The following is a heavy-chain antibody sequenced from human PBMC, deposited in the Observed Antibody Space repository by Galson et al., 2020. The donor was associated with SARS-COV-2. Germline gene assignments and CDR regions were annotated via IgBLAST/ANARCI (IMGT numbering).Heavy chain of an antibody. CDR1: GFTFSSYA. CDR3: ARAKPDMDV. V-gene: IGHV3-64*01. J-gene: IGHJ6*03. CDR2: ISSNGGST. Sequence: QLGESLKISCAASGFTFSSYAMHWVRQAPGKGLEYVSAISSNGGSTYYANSVKGRFTISRDNSKNTLYLQMGSLRAEDMAVYYCARAKPDMDVWGKGTTVTVSS.